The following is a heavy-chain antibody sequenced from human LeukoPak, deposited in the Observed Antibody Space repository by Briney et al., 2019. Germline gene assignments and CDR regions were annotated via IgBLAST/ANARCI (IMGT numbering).Heavy chain of an antibody. D-gene: IGHD5-12*01. J-gene: IGHJ3*02. V-gene: IGHV3-21*01. CDR3: AKNSGYDLNDAFDI. CDR1: GFTFSSYA. CDR2: ISSSSSYI. Sequence: GGSLRLSCAASGFTFSSYAMHWVRQAPGKGLEWVSSISSSSSYIYYADSVKGRFTISRDNAKNSLYLQMNSLRAEDTAVYYCAKNSGYDLNDAFDIWGQGTMVTVSS.